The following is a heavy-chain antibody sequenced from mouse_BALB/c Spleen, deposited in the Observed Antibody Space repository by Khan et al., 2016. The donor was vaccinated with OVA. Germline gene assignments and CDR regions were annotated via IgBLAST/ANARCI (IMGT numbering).Heavy chain of an antibody. D-gene: IGHD2-2*01. CDR3: TRREKYGYDPSWFAY. CDR2: IDPSDSET. V-gene: IGHV1-61*01. J-gene: IGHJ3*01. CDR1: GYTFTSDW. Sequence: QGQLQQPGTELVRPGASVKLSCKASGYTFTSDWMNWVKQRPGQGLEWIGMIDPSDSETHYNQMFKDKATLTVDKFSSTAYMQLSSLTSEDSAVYYCTRREKYGYDPSWFAYWGQGTLVTVSA.